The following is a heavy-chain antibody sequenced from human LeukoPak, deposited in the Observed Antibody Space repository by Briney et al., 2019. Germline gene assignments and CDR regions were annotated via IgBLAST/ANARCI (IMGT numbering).Heavy chain of an antibody. V-gene: IGHV4-34*01. D-gene: IGHD6-6*01. Sequence: SETLSLTCAVYGGSFSGYYWSWIRQPPGKGLEWIGEINHSGSTNYNPSLKSRVTISVDTSKNQFSLKLSSVTAADTAVYYCAREEYSSSIPLDYWGQGTLVTVSS. CDR2: INHSGST. J-gene: IGHJ4*02. CDR1: GGSFSGYY. CDR3: AREEYSSSIPLDY.